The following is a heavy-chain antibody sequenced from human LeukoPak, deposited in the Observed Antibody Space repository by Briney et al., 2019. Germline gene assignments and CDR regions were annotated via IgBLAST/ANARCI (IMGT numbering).Heavy chain of an antibody. V-gene: IGHV3-30*02. CDR3: AKEKAIGTINYGLDV. CDR1: GFTFTTYG. J-gene: IGHJ6*02. CDR2: IWSDGSKE. Sequence: GGSLRLSCAASGFTFTTYGFHWVRQGPGKGLEWVAVIWSDGSKEYYADSVKGRFTISRDNSKNTLSLQMNSLRGEDTAVYYCAKEKAIGTINYGLDVWGQGTTVTVSS. D-gene: IGHD1-1*01.